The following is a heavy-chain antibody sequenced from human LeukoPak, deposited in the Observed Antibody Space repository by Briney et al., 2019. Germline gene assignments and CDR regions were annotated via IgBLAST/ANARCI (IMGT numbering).Heavy chain of an antibody. Sequence: GGSLRLSCAASGFTFSSYWMSWVRQAPGKGLEWVANIKQDGSEKYYVDSVKGRFTISRDNAKNSLYLQMNSLRAEDTAVYYCARVSLFGPETYYYDSSGYYVFDYWGQGTLVTVSS. CDR1: GFTFSSYW. D-gene: IGHD3-22*01. CDR3: ARVSLFGPETYYYDSSGYYVFDY. CDR2: IKQDGSEK. V-gene: IGHV3-7*01. J-gene: IGHJ4*02.